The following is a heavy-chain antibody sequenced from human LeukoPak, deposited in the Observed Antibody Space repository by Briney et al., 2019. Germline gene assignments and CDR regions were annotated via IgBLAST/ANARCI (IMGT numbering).Heavy chain of an antibody. V-gene: IGHV4-59*08. CDR3: ARQVAGFCSDTRCYALDLEY. D-gene: IGHD2-2*01. J-gene: IGHJ4*02. Sequence: SETLSLTCTVSGGSIISYYWSWIRQPPGKGLEWIGNIYFSGSTDYNPSLKSRVTISVDTSRNQFSLKLRSATAADTAMYYCARQVAGFCSDTRCYALDLEYWGQGVLVTVSS. CDR1: GGSIISYY. CDR2: IYFSGST.